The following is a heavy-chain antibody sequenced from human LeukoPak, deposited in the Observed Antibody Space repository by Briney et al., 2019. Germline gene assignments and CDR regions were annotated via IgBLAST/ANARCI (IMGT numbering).Heavy chain of an antibody. D-gene: IGHD5-18*01. CDR3: ARVGIQLWSFFDY. V-gene: IGHV4-34*01. CDR2: INHSGST. CDR1: GGSFSGYY. J-gene: IGHJ4*02. Sequence: PSETLSLTCAVYGGSFSGYYWSWIRQPPGKGLEWIGEINHSGSTNYNPSLKSRVTISVDTSKNQFSLKLGSVTAADTAVYYCARVGIQLWSFFDYWGQGTLVTVSS.